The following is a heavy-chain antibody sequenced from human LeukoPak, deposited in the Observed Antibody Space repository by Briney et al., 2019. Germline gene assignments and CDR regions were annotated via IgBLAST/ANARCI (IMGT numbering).Heavy chain of an antibody. Sequence: GGSLRLSCGASGFTFDDYWMSWVRQAPGQGLEWVANINQDGGEKYYLDSAKGRFTISRDNAKNSLYLQMNSLRVEDTAIYYCARDHSGWSLDPWGRGTLVTVSS. CDR1: GFTFDDYW. CDR3: ARDHSGWSLDP. V-gene: IGHV3-7*01. J-gene: IGHJ5*02. D-gene: IGHD6-19*01. CDR2: INQDGGEK.